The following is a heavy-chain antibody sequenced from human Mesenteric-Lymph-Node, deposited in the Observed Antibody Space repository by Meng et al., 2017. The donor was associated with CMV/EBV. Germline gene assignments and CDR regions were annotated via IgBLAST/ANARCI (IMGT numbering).Heavy chain of an antibody. V-gene: IGHV3-72*01. CDR2: IRNKANSYTT. D-gene: IGHD5-18*01. J-gene: IGHJ4*02. CDR3: AGLVDTALI. CDR1: GFTFSDHY. Sequence: GGSLRLSCAASGFTFSDHYMDWARQAPGKGLEWVGRIRNKANSYTTEYAASVKDRFTISRDDSKNSLYLQMNSLKIEDTAVYYCAGLVDTALIWGQGTLVTVSS.